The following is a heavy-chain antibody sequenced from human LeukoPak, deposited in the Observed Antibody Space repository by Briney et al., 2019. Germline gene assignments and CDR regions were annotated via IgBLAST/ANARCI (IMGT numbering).Heavy chain of an antibody. CDR2: ISSSSSYT. CDR1: GFTISTYT. V-gene: IGHV3-11*06. CDR3: ASSVVDAGSSWQRGYYYYGMDV. D-gene: IGHD6-13*01. J-gene: IGHJ6*02. Sequence: GGSLRLSCVASGFTISTYTMSWIRQAPGKGLEWVSYISSSSSYTNYADSVKGRFTISRDNAKNSLYLQMNSLRAEDTAVYYCASSVVDAGSSWQRGYYYYGMDVWGQGTTVTVSS.